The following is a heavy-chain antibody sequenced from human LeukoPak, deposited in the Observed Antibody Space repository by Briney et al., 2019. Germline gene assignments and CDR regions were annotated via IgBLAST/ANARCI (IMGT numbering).Heavy chain of an antibody. V-gene: IGHV3-48*01. CDR1: GFTFSSYS. CDR3: ARDGRGQSGYSYGNPDY. J-gene: IGHJ4*02. CDR2: ISSSSSTI. Sequence: GGSLRLSCAASGFTFSSYSMNWVRQAPGKGLEWVSYISSSSSTIYYADSVKGRFTISRDNAKNSLYLQMNSLRAEDTAVYYCARDGRGQSGYSYGNPDYWGQGTLVTVSS. D-gene: IGHD5-18*01.